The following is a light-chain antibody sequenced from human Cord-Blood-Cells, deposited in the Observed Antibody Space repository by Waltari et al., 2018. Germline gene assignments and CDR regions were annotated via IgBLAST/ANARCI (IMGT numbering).Light chain of an antibody. V-gene: IGKV3-15*01. CDR2: GAS. J-gene: IGKJ4*01. CDR1: QSVSSN. Sequence: EIVMKQSPATLSVSPGERATLSCRASQSVSSNLAWYQQKPRQAPRLLIYGASTRATGIPARFSGSVSGTEFTLTISSLQSEDFAVYYCQQYNNWPLTFGGGTKVEIK. CDR3: QQYNNWPLT.